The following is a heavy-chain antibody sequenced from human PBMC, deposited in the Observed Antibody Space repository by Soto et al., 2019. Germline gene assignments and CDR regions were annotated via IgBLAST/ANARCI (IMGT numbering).Heavy chain of an antibody. V-gene: IGHV1-69*13. J-gene: IGHJ4*02. D-gene: IGHD6-19*01. CDR1: GGTFSSYA. CDR3: ATHRGIAVAANLVY. CDR2: IIPIFGTA. Sequence: SVKVSCKASGGTFSSYAISWARQAPGQGLEWMGGIIPIFGTANYAQKFQGRVTITADESTSTAYMELSSLRSEDTAVYYCATHRGIAVAANLVYWGQGTLVTVSS.